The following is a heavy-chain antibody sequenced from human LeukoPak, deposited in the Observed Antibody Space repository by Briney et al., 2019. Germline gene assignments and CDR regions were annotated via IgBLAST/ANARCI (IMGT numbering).Heavy chain of an antibody. J-gene: IGHJ4*02. V-gene: IGHV4-4*07. D-gene: IGHD3-22*01. CDR1: GGSISSYY. CDR3: ARVTGYMIEDYFDY. CDR2: IYPSGST. Sequence: PSETLSLTCTVSGGSISSYYWSWIRQPAGKGLEWIGRIYPSGSTNYNPSLKSRVTMSVDTSKNQFSLKLSSVTAADTAVYYCARVTGYMIEDYFDYWGQGTLVTVSS.